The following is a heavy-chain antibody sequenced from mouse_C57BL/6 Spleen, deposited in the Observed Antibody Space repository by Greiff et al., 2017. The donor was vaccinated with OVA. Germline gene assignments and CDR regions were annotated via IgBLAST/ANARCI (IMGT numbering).Heavy chain of an antibody. CDR3: TRVVGSSYNYAMDY. Sequence: QVQLQQSGAELVRPGASVTLSCKASGYTFTDYEMHWVKQTPVHGLEWIGAIDPETGGTAYNQKFKGKAILTADKSSSTAYMELRSLTSEDSAVYYCTRVVGSSYNYAMDYWGQGTSVTVSS. V-gene: IGHV1-15*01. J-gene: IGHJ4*01. CDR2: IDPETGGT. D-gene: IGHD1-1*01. CDR1: GYTFTDYE.